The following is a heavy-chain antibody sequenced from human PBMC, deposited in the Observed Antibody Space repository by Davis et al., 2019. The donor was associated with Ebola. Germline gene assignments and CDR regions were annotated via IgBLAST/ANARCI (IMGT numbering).Heavy chain of an antibody. D-gene: IGHD1-26*01. CDR2: ISAYNGNT. Sequence: ASVKVSCKASGYTFTSYGISWVRQAPGQGLEWMGWISAYNGNTNYAQKLQGRVTMTTDTSTSTAYMELRSLRSDDTAVYYCARLTHIVGAWDGGFDYWGQGTLVTVSS. CDR1: GYTFTSYG. CDR3: ARLTHIVGAWDGGFDY. J-gene: IGHJ4*02. V-gene: IGHV1-18*01.